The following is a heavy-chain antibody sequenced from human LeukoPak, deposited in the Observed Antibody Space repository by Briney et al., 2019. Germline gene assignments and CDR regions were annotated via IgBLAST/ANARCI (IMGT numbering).Heavy chain of an antibody. J-gene: IGHJ4*02. CDR3: ARDPLRMYYYDSSGYPN. Sequence: EASVKVSXKASGYTFTGYYMHWVRQAPGQGLEWMGWINPNSGGTNYAQKFQGRVTMTRDTSISTAYMELSRLRSDDTAVYYCARDPLRMYYYDSSGYPNWGQGTLVTVSS. V-gene: IGHV1-2*02. CDR2: INPNSGGT. D-gene: IGHD3-22*01. CDR1: GYTFTGYY.